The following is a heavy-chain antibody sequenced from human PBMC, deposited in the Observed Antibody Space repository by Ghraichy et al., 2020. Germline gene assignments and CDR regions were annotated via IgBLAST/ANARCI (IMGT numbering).Heavy chain of an antibody. D-gene: IGHD5-18*01. CDR3: AHGLHSYGYAWDY. CDR2: IYWDDDK. V-gene: IGHV2-5*02. J-gene: IGHJ4*02. Sequence: SSPTLVKPTQTLTLTCTLSGFSLNADADGLVVGWIRQPPGKALEWLALIYWDDDKRYSPPLSSRLTITKDTSKNQVVLTVTNMDPMDTGTYYCAHGLHSYGYAWDYWGQGTLVTVSS. CDR1: GFSLNADADGLV.